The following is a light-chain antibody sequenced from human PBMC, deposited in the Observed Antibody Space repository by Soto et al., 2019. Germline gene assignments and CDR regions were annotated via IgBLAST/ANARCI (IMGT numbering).Light chain of an antibody. Sequence: EIVMTQSPVTLSVSAGERATLSCRASQNVLTNVAWYQQKPGQAPRLLMYSASTRATGIPDRFSGSGSGTEFTLTISSLQSDDFAVYYCQQYSHPPALTFGGGTKVEIK. CDR1: QNVLTN. J-gene: IGKJ4*01. V-gene: IGKV3-15*01. CDR2: SAS. CDR3: QQYSHPPALT.